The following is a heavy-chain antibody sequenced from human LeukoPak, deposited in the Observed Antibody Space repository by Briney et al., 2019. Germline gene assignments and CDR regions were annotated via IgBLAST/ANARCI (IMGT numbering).Heavy chain of an antibody. V-gene: IGHV3-74*01. D-gene: IGHD3-22*01. CDR1: GFTFSSYW. CDR2: INSDGSST. CDR3: ARAHHSSGYGY. Sequence: GGSLRLSCAASGFTFSSYWMHWVRQAPGKGLVWVSRINSDGSSTSYADSVKGRFTIPRDNAKNTLYLQMNSLRAEDTAVYYCARAHHSSGYGYWGQGTLVTVSS. J-gene: IGHJ4*02.